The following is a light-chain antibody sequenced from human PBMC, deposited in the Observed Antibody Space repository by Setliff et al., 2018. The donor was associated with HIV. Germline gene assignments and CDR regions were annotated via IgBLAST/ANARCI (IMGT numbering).Light chain of an antibody. J-gene: IGLJ1*01. CDR3: SSYAITNTLP. Sequence: QSVLTQPASVSGSPGQSITISCTGTGCDVGGYSHVSWYQQHPGKAPKLIIYEVRNRPSGVSNRFSGSKSGNTASLTISGLQAEDEADYYCSSYAITNTLPFGTGTKVTVL. CDR1: GCDVGGYSH. CDR2: EVR. V-gene: IGLV2-14*01.